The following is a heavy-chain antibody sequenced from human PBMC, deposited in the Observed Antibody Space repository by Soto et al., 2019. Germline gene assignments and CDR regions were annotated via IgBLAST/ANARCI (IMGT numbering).Heavy chain of an antibody. J-gene: IGHJ4*02. CDR2: ISYDGSNK. D-gene: IGHD1-20*01. CDR3: AKEFHSWNYFDY. CDR1: GFTFSSSG. V-gene: IGHV3-30*18. Sequence: GGSLRLSCAASGFTFSSSGMHWVRQAPGKGLEWVAVISYDGSNKFYADSVKGRFTISRDNFRNTLYLQMNSLRAEDTTVYYCAKEFHSWNYFDYWGQGTLVTVSS.